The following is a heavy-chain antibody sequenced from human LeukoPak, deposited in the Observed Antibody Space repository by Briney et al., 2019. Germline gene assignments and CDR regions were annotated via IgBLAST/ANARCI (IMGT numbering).Heavy chain of an antibody. V-gene: IGHV4-38-2*02. J-gene: IGHJ5*02. CDR1: GYSISSGYY. D-gene: IGHD6-19*01. Sequence: SETLSLTCAVSGYSISSGYYWGWVRQPPGKGLEWIGSIYHSGGTYYNPSLKSRVTISIDTSKNQFSLKLSSLTAADTAVYYCAREPYSRGWSWFDPWGQGTLVTVSS. CDR2: IYHSGGT. CDR3: AREPYSRGWSWFDP.